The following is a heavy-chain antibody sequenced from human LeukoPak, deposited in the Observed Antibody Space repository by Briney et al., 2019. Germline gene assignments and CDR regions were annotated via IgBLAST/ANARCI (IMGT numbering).Heavy chain of an antibody. CDR2: VSSSNSYI. CDR1: GFTFSSYT. Sequence: GGSLRLSCAASGFTFSSYTMNWVRQAPGKGLEWVSFVSSSNSYIYYADSVKGRFTISRDNAKNSLSLQMNSLRAEDTAVYYCARDRESTAGTYYPHAFDVWGQGTMVAVSS. V-gene: IGHV3-21*06. CDR3: ARDRESTAGTYYPHAFDV. J-gene: IGHJ3*01. D-gene: IGHD3-10*01.